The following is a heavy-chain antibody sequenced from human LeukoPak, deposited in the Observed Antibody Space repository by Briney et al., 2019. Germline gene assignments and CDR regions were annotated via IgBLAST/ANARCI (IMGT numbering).Heavy chain of an antibody. Sequence: ASVKVSCKASGYTFTNYGIIWVRQAPGQGLEWMGWISTYNGNTNYAQKLQGRVTMTTDTSTSTAYMELRSLRSDDTAVYYCARLLLERRIVATINDAFDIWGQGTMVTVSS. CDR3: ARLLLERRIVATINDAFDI. D-gene: IGHD5-12*01. V-gene: IGHV1-18*01. CDR1: GYTFTNYG. CDR2: ISTYNGNT. J-gene: IGHJ3*02.